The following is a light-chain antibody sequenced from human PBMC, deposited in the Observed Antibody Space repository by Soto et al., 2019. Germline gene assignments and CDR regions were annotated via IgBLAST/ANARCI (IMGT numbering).Light chain of an antibody. Sequence: DIQMTQSPSSLSASVGNRVTITCRASQSISTYLNWYQKKRGKAPNIXIYDASRLQSGVPSRFSGSGGGTDFTLSISSVQPEDFATYFCQQSYMDTITFGQGTRLEIK. CDR2: DAS. CDR3: QQSYMDTIT. J-gene: IGKJ5*01. CDR1: QSISTY. V-gene: IGKV1-39*01.